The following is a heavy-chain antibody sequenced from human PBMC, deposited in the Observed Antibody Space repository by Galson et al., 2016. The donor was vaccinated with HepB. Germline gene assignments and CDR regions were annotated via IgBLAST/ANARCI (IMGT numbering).Heavy chain of an antibody. D-gene: IGHD2-2*01. J-gene: IGHJ6*02. CDR1: GFTFSNYV. Sequence: SLRLSCAASGFTFSNYVLHWVRQAPGKGLEWVAIISYDESTKYYADSVKGRFTISRDNSKNTPYLQMNSLRVEDTALYYCARGAVVPLAIFDYYYGLDLWGQGTTVTVSS. CDR2: ISYDESTK. CDR3: ARGAVVPLAIFDYYYGLDL. V-gene: IGHV3-30-3*01.